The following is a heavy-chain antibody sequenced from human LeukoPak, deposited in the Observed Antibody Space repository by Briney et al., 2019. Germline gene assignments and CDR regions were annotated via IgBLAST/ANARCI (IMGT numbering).Heavy chain of an antibody. CDR1: GFTFSDYY. CDR2: IYYSGST. J-gene: IGHJ4*02. D-gene: IGHD6-19*01. Sequence: LRLSCAASGFTFSDYYMSWIRQPPGKGLEWIGSIYYSGSTYYNPSLKSRVTISVDTSKNQFSLKLSSVTAADTAVYYCASSVSSGWSPFDYWGQGTLVTVSS. V-gene: IGHV4-59*05. CDR3: ASSVSSGWSPFDY.